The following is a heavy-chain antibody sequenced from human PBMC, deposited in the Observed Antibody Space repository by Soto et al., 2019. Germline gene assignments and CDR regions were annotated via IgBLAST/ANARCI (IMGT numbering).Heavy chain of an antibody. CDR3: VRIRYQLPSSVLWLDP. Sequence: GSLRLSCVASGFIFSNYAISWLRQGPGKGLEWIGEINHVGGTKYNPSLKSRVTMSVDTSQNQFSLRLISVTAADTAMYFCVRIRYQLPSSVLWLDPWGQGTPVTVSS. J-gene: IGHJ5*02. CDR1: GFIFSNYA. D-gene: IGHD3-16*01. CDR2: INHVGGT. V-gene: IGHV4-34*01.